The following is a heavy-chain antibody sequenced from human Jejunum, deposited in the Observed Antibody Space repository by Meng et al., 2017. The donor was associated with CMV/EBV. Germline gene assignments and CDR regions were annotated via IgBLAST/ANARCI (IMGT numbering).Heavy chain of an antibody. CDR1: EFTVDDYG. J-gene: IGHJ4*02. CDR3: ARGGYTSSSGEYDY. V-gene: IGHV3-20*03. Sequence: EFTVDDYGLQCLRQFPVQGVTWVSGISSSCGRPAYADSVEGRFTISRDNAKNSLYLQMNSLRADDTAFYYCARGGYTSSSGEYDYWGQGTLVTVSS. CDR2: ISSSCGRP. D-gene: IGHD6-6*01.